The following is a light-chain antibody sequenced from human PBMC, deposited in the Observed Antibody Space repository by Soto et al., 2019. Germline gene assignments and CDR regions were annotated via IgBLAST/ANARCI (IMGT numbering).Light chain of an antibody. J-gene: IGKJ1*01. CDR1: QSISNY. V-gene: IGKV1-39*01. CDR3: QQSYTTPRT. CDR2: AAS. Sequence: DIQMTQSPSSLSASVGDRVTITCRASQSISNYLNWYQQKPGKAPKLLIYAASSLQSGVPSRFSGCGSGTYFTLTIISLQPEDLATYSCQQSYTTPRTFRQGTKLEIK.